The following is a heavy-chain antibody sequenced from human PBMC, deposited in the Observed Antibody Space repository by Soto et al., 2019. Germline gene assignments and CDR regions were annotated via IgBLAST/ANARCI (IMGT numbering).Heavy chain of an antibody. Sequence: KSSETLSLTCTVSGGSISSYYWSWIRQPPGKGLEWIGSIYYSGSTYYNPSLKSRVTISVDTAKNQFSLKLSSVTAADTAVYYCARDRIKDYGGRYYYYGMDVWGQGTTVTVSS. CDR3: ARDRIKDYGGRYYYYGMDV. J-gene: IGHJ6*02. D-gene: IGHD4-17*01. CDR2: IYYSGST. CDR1: GGSISSYY. V-gene: IGHV4-59*12.